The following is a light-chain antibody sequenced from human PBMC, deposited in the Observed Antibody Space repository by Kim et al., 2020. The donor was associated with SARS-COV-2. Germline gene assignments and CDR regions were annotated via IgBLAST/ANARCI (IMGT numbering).Light chain of an antibody. CDR2: GAF. J-gene: IGKJ2*03. Sequence: LSPGERAPLSCRASQSVGSSLLAWYQQNPGQAPRLLIYGAFKRVAGIPDRFRGSGSGTDFTLTISRPEPEDFAMYYCQQYGSSPYSFGQGTKLEI. CDR3: QQYGSSPYS. V-gene: IGKV3-20*01. CDR1: QSVGSSL.